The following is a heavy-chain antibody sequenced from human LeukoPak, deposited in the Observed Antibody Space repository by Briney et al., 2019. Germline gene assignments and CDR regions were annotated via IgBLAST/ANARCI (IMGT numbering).Heavy chain of an antibody. CDR1: GFTFSSYA. CDR3: AKDVSTEYYFDY. CDR2: ISGSGGST. J-gene: IGHJ4*02. D-gene: IGHD4-17*01. V-gene: IGHV3-23*01. Sequence: GGFLRLSCAASGFTFSSYAMSWVRQAPGKGLEWVSAISGSGGSTYYADSVKGRSTISRDNSKNTLYLQMNSLRAEDTAVYYCAKDVSTEYYFDYWGQGTLVTVSS.